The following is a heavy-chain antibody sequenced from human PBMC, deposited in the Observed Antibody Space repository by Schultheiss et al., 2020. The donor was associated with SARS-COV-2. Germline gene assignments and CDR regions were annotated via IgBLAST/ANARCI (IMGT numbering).Heavy chain of an antibody. J-gene: IGHJ4*02. CDR2: IYYSGST. D-gene: IGHD1-26*01. CDR1: GGSISSYY. Sequence: SETLSLTCTVSGGSISSYYWSWIRQPPGKGLEWIGYIYYSGSTNYNPSLKSRVTISVDTSKNQFSLKLSSVTAADTAVYYCARDRPGMVVHYWGQGTLVTVSS. V-gene: IGHV4-59*01. CDR3: ARDRPGMVVHY.